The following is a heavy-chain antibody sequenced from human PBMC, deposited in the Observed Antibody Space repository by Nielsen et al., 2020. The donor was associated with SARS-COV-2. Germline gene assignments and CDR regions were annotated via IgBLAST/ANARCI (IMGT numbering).Heavy chain of an antibody. CDR3: ARDGDYYGDYFDY. CDR1: GFTFSSYG. CDR2: IWYDGSNK. J-gene: IGHJ4*02. V-gene: IGHV3-33*01. Sequence: GESLKISCAASGFTFSSYGMHWVRQAPGKGLEWVAVIWYDGSNKYYADSVKGRFTISRDNSKNTLYLQMNSLRAEDTAVYYCARDGDYYGDYFDYWGQGTLVTVSS. D-gene: IGHD4-17*01.